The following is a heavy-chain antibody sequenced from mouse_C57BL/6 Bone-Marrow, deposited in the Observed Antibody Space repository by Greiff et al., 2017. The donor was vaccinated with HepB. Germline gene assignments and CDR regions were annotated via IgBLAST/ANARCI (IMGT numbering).Heavy chain of an antibody. J-gene: IGHJ2*01. Sequence: EVHLVESGGGLVKPGGSLKLSCAASGFTFSSYAMSWVRQTPGKRLEWVATISDGGSYTYYPDNVKGRFTISRDNAKNNLYLQMSNLKSEDTAMYYWAKIKLGRDFDYWGQGTTLTVSS. V-gene: IGHV5-4*01. CDR3: AKIKLGRDFDY. CDR1: GFTFSSYA. CDR2: ISDGGSYT. D-gene: IGHD4-1*01.